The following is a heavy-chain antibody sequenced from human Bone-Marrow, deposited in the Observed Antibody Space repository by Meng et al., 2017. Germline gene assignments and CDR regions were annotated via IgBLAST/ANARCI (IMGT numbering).Heavy chain of an antibody. J-gene: IGHJ4*02. CDR2: IYYSGHT. Sequence: SETLSLTCTVSGGSVSTSSHYWGWIRQPPGKGLEWIGTIYYSGHTYYNPSLKSRTTVSVDTSKNQFSLKLNSVTAADTAVYYCARINPKDDYWGQGTLVTVSS. V-gene: IGHV4-39*07. CDR3: ARINPKDDY. CDR1: GGSVSTSSHY.